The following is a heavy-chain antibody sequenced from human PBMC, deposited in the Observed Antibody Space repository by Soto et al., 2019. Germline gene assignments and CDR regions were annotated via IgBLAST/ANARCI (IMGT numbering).Heavy chain of an antibody. V-gene: IGHV3-23*01. Sequence: GGSLRLSCAASGFTFSSYAMSWVRQAPGKGLEWVSAISGSGGSTYYADSVKGRFTISRDNSKNTLYLQMNSLRAEDTAVYYCAKDQLGYGDCPHYYYYRMDVWGQGTTDTVSS. CDR2: ISGSGGST. CDR1: GFTFSSYA. J-gene: IGHJ6*02. D-gene: IGHD4-17*01. CDR3: AKDQLGYGDCPHYYYYRMDV.